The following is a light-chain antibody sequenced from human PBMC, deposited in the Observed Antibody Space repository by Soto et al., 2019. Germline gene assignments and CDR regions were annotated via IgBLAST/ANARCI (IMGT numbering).Light chain of an antibody. CDR2: EVS. CDR1: SSDVGGYNY. CDR3: CSYAGSNIFPYV. J-gene: IGLJ1*01. V-gene: IGLV2-8*01. Sequence: QSVLTQPPSASGSPGQSVTISCTGTSSDVGGYNYVSWYQQHPGKAPKLMIYEVSKRPSGVPDRFSGSKSGNTASLTVSGLQAEDEADYYCCSYAGSNIFPYVFVTGTKVTVL.